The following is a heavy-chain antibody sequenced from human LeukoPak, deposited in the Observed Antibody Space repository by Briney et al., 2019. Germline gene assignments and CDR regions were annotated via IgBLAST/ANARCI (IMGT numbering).Heavy chain of an antibody. Sequence: PSETLSLTCAVYGGSFSGYYWSWIRQPPGKGLEWIEEINHSGRPNYNPSLKSRVTISVDTSKNQFSLKLSSVTAEDTAVYYCARVEPTPEIGYYYYGMDVWGQGTTVTVSS. CDR3: ARVEPTPEIGYYYYGMDV. D-gene: IGHD2-2*01. J-gene: IGHJ6*02. CDR1: GGSFSGYY. V-gene: IGHV4-34*01. CDR2: INHSGRP.